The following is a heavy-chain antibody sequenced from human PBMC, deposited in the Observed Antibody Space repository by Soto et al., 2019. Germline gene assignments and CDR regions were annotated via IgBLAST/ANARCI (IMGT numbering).Heavy chain of an antibody. D-gene: IGHD2-15*01. Sequence: ETLSLTCTVSGGSMISYYWSWIRQPPGRGLEWIDFIYYSGSTKYNPSLNSRVTISVDTSKNQFSLTVTSVTAADTAVYYCARHLSYCSAGSCYSDFPYYGMDVWGQGTTV. CDR1: GGSMISYY. CDR3: ARHLSYCSAGSCYSDFPYYGMDV. V-gene: IGHV4-59*08. J-gene: IGHJ6*02. CDR2: IYYSGST.